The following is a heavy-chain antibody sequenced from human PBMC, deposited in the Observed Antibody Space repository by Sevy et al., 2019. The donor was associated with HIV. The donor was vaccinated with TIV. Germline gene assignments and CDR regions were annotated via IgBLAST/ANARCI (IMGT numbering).Heavy chain of an antibody. Sequence: GGSLRLSCAASGFTFSSYAMNWVRQAPGKGLEWVSGISGSGGSTYYAESVKGRFTISRDNFKNTLYMQMNSLKAEDTAEYYCAKGSTLGAAGGEGYDYGMDVWGQGTTVTVSS. V-gene: IGHV3-23*01. J-gene: IGHJ6*02. CDR1: GFTFSSYA. D-gene: IGHD6-13*01. CDR3: AKGSTLGAAGGEGYDYGMDV. CDR2: ISGSGGST.